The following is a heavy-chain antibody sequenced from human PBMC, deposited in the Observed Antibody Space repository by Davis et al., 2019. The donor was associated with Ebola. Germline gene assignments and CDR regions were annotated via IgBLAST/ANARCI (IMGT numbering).Heavy chain of an antibody. D-gene: IGHD2-2*01. CDR2: IYYSGST. Sequence: LRLSCTVSGGSISSGGYYWSWIRQHPGKGLEWIGYIYYSGSTYYNPSLKSRVTISVDTSKNQFSLKLSSVTAADTAVYYCARGPPAVNFDYWGQGTLVTVSS. CDR1: GGSISSGGYY. CDR3: ARGPPAVNFDY. J-gene: IGHJ4*02. V-gene: IGHV4-31*03.